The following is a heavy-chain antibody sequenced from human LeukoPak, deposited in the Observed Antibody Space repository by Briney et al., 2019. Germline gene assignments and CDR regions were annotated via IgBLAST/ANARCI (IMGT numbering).Heavy chain of an antibody. CDR1: GFTFSRYG. Sequence: TGGSLRLSCAASGFTFSRYGMSWVRQAPGKGLEWVAVVAHEGRTQYCVDSVKGRFTISRDNAKNSLYLQMNSLRDEDTAVYYCARNDIWISFHYWGQGTLVTVS. V-gene: IGHV3-30*03. CDR3: ARNDIWISFHY. CDR2: VAHEGRTQ. J-gene: IGHJ4*02. D-gene: IGHD3-3*01.